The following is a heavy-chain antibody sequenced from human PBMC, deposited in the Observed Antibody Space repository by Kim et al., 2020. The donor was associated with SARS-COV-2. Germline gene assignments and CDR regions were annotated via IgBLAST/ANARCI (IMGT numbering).Heavy chain of an antibody. CDR3: AGGGGSSWYFGLFFDY. V-gene: IGHV3-48*02. Sequence: DSVKGRITISRDNAKNSLYLQMNSLRDEDTAVYYCAGGGGSSWYFGLFFDYWGQGTLVTVSS. J-gene: IGHJ4*02. D-gene: IGHD6-13*01.